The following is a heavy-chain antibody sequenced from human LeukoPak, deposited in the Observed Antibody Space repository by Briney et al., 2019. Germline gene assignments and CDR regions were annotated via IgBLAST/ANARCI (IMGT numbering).Heavy chain of an antibody. CDR3: ARGNVDTATEMDY. CDR1: GGSISSYY. D-gene: IGHD5-18*01. V-gene: IGHV4-59*01. J-gene: IGHJ4*02. Sequence: SETLSLTCTVSGGSISSYYWSWTRQPPGKGLEWIGYIYYSGSTNYNPSLKSRVTISVDTSKNQFSLKLSSVTAADTAVYYCARGNVDTATEMDYWGQGTLVTVSS. CDR2: IYYSGST.